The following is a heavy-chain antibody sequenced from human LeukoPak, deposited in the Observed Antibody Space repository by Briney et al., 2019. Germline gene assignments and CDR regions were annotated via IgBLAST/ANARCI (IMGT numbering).Heavy chain of an antibody. CDR1: GFTFSSYW. V-gene: IGHV3-74*01. J-gene: IGHJ4*02. Sequence: GGSLRLSCAASGFTFSSYWMHWVRQAPGKGLVWVSRINSDGSNTIYADSVKGRFTFSRDNAKNTLYLQMNSLRAEDTAVYYCATATRYCSSTSCYYFDYWGQGTLVTVSS. D-gene: IGHD2-2*01. CDR3: ATATRYCSSTSCYYFDY. CDR2: INSDGSNT.